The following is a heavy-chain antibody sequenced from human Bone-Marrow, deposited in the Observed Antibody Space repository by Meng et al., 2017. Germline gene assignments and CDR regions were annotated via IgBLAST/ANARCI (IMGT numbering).Heavy chain of an antibody. Sequence: GHVVQVGAEVKKPGSSVLVSCEYSGGTFSIYAISWVRQAPGQGLGWMGGIIPIFGTANHAQKFQGRVTITADKSTSTAYMELSSLRSEDTAVYYCARTRNSYADYWGQGTLVTVSS. V-gene: IGHV1-69*06. J-gene: IGHJ4*02. CDR2: IIPIFGTA. D-gene: IGHD5-18*01. CDR1: GGTFSIYA. CDR3: ARTRNSYADY.